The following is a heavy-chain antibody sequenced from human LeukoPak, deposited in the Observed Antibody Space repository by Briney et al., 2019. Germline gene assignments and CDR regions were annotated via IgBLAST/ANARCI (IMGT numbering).Heavy chain of an antibody. V-gene: IGHV3-23*01. Sequence: PGGSLRLSCAASGFTFSSYAMSWVRQAPGKGLEWVSAISGSGGSTYYADSVKGRFTISRDNSKNTLYLQMNSLRAEDTAVYYCAKNIAGTVTYYYYYYMDVWGKGTTVTVSS. D-gene: IGHD4-17*01. CDR2: ISGSGGST. CDR3: AKNIAGTVTYYYYYYMDV. CDR1: GFTFSSYA. J-gene: IGHJ6*03.